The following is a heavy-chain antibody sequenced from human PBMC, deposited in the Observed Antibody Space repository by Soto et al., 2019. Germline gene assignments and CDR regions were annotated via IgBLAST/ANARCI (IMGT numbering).Heavy chain of an antibody. CDR1: GDSINNYY. CDR3: ARGTKYYYQGMDV. J-gene: IGHJ6*02. V-gene: IGHV4-59*01. Sequence: SETLSLTCTVSGDSINNYYWTWIRQPPGKGLEWIGYIYDSGSTSYNPSLKSRLTISVDTSKNQFSLKLKSVTAADTAVYYCARGTKYYYQGMDVWGQGTTVTV. CDR2: IYDSGST.